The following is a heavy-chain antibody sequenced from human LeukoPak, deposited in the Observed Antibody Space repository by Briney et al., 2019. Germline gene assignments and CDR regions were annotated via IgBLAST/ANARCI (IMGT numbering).Heavy chain of an antibody. CDR2: ISSSSSYI. D-gene: IGHD1-26*01. Sequence: GGSLRLPCAASGFTFSSYSMNWVRQAPGKGLEWVSSISSSSSYIYYADSVKGRFTISRDNAKNSLYLQMNSLRAEDTAVYYCARGDSGSYNWFDPWGQGTLVTVSS. J-gene: IGHJ5*02. V-gene: IGHV3-21*01. CDR1: GFTFSSYS. CDR3: ARGDSGSYNWFDP.